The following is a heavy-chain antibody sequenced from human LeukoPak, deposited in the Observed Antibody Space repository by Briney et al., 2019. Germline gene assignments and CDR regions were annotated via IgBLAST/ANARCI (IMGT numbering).Heavy chain of an antibody. CDR2: IGTAGDT. D-gene: IGHD3-10*01. CDR3: ARAIGSGSPYYYYYGMDV. Sequence: GGSLRLSCAASGFTFSSYDMLWVRQATGKGLERVSAIGTAGDTYYPGSVKGRFTISRENAKNSLYLQMNSLRAGDTAVYYCARAIGSGSPYYYYYGMDVWGQGTTVTVSS. J-gene: IGHJ6*02. CDR1: GFTFSSYD. V-gene: IGHV3-13*01.